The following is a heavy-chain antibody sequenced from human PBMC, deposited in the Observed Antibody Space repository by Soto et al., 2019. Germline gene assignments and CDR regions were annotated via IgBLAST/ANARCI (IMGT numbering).Heavy chain of an antibody. J-gene: IGHJ4*02. CDR2: INHSGST. CDR1: GGSFSGYY. Sequence: SETLSLTCAVYGGSFSGYYWSWIRQPPGKGLEWIGEINHSGSTNYNPSLKSRVTISVDTSKNQFSLKLSSVTAADTAVYYCARTRPSHYYGSGSSIFDYWGQGTLVTVSS. CDR3: ARTRPSHYYGSGSSIFDY. D-gene: IGHD3-10*01. V-gene: IGHV4-34*01.